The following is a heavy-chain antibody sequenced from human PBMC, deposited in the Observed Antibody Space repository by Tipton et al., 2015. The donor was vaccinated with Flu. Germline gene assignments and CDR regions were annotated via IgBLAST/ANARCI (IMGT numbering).Heavy chain of an antibody. CDR3: ARARFLSFDAFDI. V-gene: IGHV4-34*01. CDR2: INHSGST. CDR1: GGPFSGYY. Sequence: TLSLTCAVYGGPFSGYYWTWIRQPPGKGLEWIGEINHSGSTNYNPSLKSRVSMSVDTSKKQFSLKVNSVTAADSAVYYCARARFLSFDAFDIWGRGTMVTVSS. D-gene: IGHD3-3*01. J-gene: IGHJ3*02.